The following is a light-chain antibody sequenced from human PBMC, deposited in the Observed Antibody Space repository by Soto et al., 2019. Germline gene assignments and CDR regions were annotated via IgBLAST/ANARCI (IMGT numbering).Light chain of an antibody. Sequence: DIQMTQSPSTLSASVGDRVTITCRASQYIHNYLARYQQKPGEAPKLLIDEAANLESGVPSRFSGSGTGTEFTLTISSLQPDDFATYYCQQSNNYPSTFGLGTRVEI. J-gene: IGKJ1*01. CDR3: QQSNNYPST. CDR2: EAA. V-gene: IGKV1-5*03. CDR1: QYIHNY.